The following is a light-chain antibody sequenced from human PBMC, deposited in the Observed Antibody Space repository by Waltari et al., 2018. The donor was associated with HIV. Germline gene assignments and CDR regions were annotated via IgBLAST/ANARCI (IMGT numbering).Light chain of an antibody. J-gene: IGKJ1*01. CDR3: QQFYSSRT. Sequence: IVMTQSPGSLDVSLGDRATINCKSSQSVFSNSNGRNYLAWYQHQAGHPPRLLISWASTRESGVPDRFSGSRYGADVTLTISSLQAEDVAVYFRQQFYSSRTFGQGTKVEMK. CDR2: WAS. V-gene: IGKV4-1*01. CDR1: QSVFSNSNGRNY.